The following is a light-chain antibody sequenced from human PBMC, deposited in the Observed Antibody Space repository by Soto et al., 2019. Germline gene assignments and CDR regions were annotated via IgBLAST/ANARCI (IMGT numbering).Light chain of an antibody. Sequence: QSVLTQPASVSGSPGQSITISCTGTSSDVGGSNYVSWYQQHPGKAPKLMIYDVSNRPSGVSNRFSGSKSGNTASLTISGIQAEDEADYYCGSYSSSSTLYVFGTGTKVTVL. V-gene: IGLV2-14*03. J-gene: IGLJ1*01. CDR1: SSDVGGSNY. CDR2: DVS. CDR3: GSYSSSSTLYV.